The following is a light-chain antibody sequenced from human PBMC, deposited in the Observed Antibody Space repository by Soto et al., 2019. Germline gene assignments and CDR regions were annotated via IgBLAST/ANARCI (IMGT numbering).Light chain of an antibody. CDR3: QQSYTTPRT. CDR1: QSISNY. Sequence: DIQMTQSPSSLSASVGDRVTITCRASQSISNYLNWYQQKPGEAPKLLISAASTLFSGVPSRFSGSGSGTDFTLTISSLQPEDFATYYCQQSYTTPRTFGPGTKVVIK. CDR2: AAS. V-gene: IGKV1-39*01. J-gene: IGKJ1*01.